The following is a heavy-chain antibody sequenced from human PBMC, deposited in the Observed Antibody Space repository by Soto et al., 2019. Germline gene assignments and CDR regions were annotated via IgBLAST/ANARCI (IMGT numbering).Heavy chain of an antibody. Sequence: QVQLQESGPGLVKPSQTLSLTCTVSGGSISSGDYYWSWIRQPPGKGLEWIGYIYYSGSTYYNPSLKSRVTKPVDPSKNHSSLKLSSVTAADTAVYYCARDNILGILYGRMEVWGQGTTVTVSS. D-gene: IGHD3-3*01. CDR3: ARDNILGILYGRMEV. CDR1: GGSISSGDYY. J-gene: IGHJ6*02. V-gene: IGHV4-30-4*01. CDR2: IYYSGST.